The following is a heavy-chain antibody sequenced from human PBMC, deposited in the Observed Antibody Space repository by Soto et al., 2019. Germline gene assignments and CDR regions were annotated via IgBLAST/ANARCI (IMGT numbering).Heavy chain of an antibody. CDR1: GYTFSDYW. CDR3: ARAPPGRDGYNRFDF. J-gene: IGHJ4*02. D-gene: IGHD5-12*01. CDR2: IYPGDSDT. V-gene: IGHV5-51*01. Sequence: GESLKISCKGSGYTFSDYWIAWVRQMPGKGLEWMGIIYPGDSDTRYRPSFPGQVTISADKSISTAYLQWSSLKASDTAIYYCARAPPGRDGYNRFDFWGQGTLVTV.